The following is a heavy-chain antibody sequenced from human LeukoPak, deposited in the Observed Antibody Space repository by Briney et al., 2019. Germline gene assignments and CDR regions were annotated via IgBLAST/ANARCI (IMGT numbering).Heavy chain of an antibody. V-gene: IGHV1-2*02. CDR3: ARVVMWGDSSGYYHFDY. CDR2: ITPNSGGT. Sequence: ASVKVSCKASGYTFTAYYMHWVRQAPGQGLEWMGWITPNSGGTKYAQKFQGRVTMTRDTSISTVYMELSGLRSDDTAVYYCARVVMWGDSSGYYHFDYWGQGTLVTVSS. D-gene: IGHD3-22*01. CDR1: GYTFTAYY. J-gene: IGHJ4*02.